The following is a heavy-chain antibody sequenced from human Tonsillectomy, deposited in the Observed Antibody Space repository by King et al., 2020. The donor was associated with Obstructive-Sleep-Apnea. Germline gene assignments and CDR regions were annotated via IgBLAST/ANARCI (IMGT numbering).Heavy chain of an antibody. V-gene: IGHV3-23*04. D-gene: IGHD2-21*02. CDR2: ISVSGDNT. CDR1: GVIFRKSA. CDR3: ARMSGDSRWDVYYYVMDV. Sequence: VQLVESGGGSAQPGGSLRLACAASGVIFRKSAMSWVRQAPGKGLEGGSTISVSGDNTFYADSVKGRFTISRDSSKNTLHLQMNSLGVDDTAVYYCARMSGDSRWDVYYYVMDVWGQGTTVTVSS. J-gene: IGHJ6*02.